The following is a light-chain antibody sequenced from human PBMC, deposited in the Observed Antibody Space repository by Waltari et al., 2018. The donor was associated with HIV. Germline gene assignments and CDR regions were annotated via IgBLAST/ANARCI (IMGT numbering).Light chain of an antibody. J-gene: IGLJ3*02. CDR1: SSDVGGYNY. CDR2: DVS. V-gene: IGLV2-14*03. CDR3: ESYTSTSVWV. Sequence: QSALTQPASVSGSPGQSITISCTGSSSDVGGYNYVSWYQQHPGKAPRLMIKDVSTRPSGVSDRFSGSKSGDTASLTISGLQAEDEADYYCESYTSTSVWVFGGGTRLTVL.